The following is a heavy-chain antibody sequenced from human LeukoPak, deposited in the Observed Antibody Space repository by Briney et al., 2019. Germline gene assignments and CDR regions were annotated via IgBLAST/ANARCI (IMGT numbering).Heavy chain of an antibody. CDR3: AKNSAGTRYSALDY. V-gene: IGHV3-23*01. CDR2: ISGSDGGT. CDR1: GFTFSSYA. Sequence: GGSLRLSCAASGFTFSSYAMSWVRQAPGKGLKWVTVISGSDGGTFYEDSVKRLFTISRDNSKHTLYLQVNSLSAEDSAIFHCAKNSAGTRYSALDYWGQGTLVTVSS. J-gene: IGHJ4*02. D-gene: IGHD2-15*01.